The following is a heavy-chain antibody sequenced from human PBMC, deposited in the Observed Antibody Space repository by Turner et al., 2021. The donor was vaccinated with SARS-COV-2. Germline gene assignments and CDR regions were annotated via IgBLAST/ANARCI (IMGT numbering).Heavy chain of an antibody. Sequence: VKLVEAGGGVVQPGRSLRHSCAASGCNFSSYGMHWVRQAPGKWLEWVAVIWDDGSNKYYADSVKGLFTISRDISKNTLYLQMNSLRAEDTAVYYCARDHYYDSSGYTLDAFDIWCQGTMVTISS. D-gene: IGHD3-22*01. CDR3: ARDHYYDSSGYTLDAFDI. CDR2: IWDDGSNK. CDR1: GCNFSSYG. J-gene: IGHJ3*02. V-gene: IGHV3-33*01.